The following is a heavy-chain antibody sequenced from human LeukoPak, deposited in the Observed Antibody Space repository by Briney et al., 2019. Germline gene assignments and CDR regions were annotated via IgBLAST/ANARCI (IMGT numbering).Heavy chain of an antibody. CDR1: GASISSYY. CDR2: IYYSGSI. CDR3: ARENPSGYYNRPIDY. D-gene: IGHD3-22*01. Sequence: PSETLSHTCTVSGASISSYYWSWIRQPPGKGLEWIGDIYYSGSIKYNPSLKSRVTMSVGTSKNQFSLKLSSVTAADTAIYYCARENPSGYYNRPIDYWGQGTLVTVSS. V-gene: IGHV4-59*01. J-gene: IGHJ4*02.